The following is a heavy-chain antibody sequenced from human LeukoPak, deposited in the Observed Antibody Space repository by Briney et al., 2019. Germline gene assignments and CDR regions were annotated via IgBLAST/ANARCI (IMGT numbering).Heavy chain of an antibody. CDR1: GFTFSSYW. J-gene: IGHJ4*01. CDR2: IKQDGSEK. D-gene: IGHD3-9*01. CDR3: ARAPPLFACPSPFAY. V-gene: IGHV3-7*03. Sequence: GGSLRLSCAASGFTFSSYWMSWVRQAPGKGLEWVANIKQDGSEKYYVDSVKGRFTISRDNAKNSLYLQMNSLRAEDTAVYYCARAPPLFACPSPFAYWGKEPWSPSPQ.